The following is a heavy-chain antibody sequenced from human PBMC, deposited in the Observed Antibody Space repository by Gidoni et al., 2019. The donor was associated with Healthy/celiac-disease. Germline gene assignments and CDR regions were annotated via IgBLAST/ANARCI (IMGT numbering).Heavy chain of an antibody. CDR1: GYTFTSYG. V-gene: IGHV1-18*01. CDR3: ARDITIFGVVIRIGAFDI. J-gene: IGHJ3*02. Sequence: QVQLVQSGAEVKKPGASVKVSCKASGYTFTSYGISWVRQAPGQGLEWMGWISAYNGNTNYAQKLQGRVTMTTDTSTSTAYMELRSLRSDDTAVYYCARDITIFGVVIRIGAFDIWGQGTMVTVSS. CDR2: ISAYNGNT. D-gene: IGHD3-3*01.